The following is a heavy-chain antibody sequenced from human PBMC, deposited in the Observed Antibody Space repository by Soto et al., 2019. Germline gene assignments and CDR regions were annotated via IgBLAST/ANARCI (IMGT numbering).Heavy chain of an antibody. CDR1: GFTVSNNY. CDR3: AASRGGGGY. V-gene: IGHV3-53*01. Sequence: EVQLVESGGGLIQPGGSLRLSCAVSGFTVSNNYMSWVRQAPGKGLEGVSVIYSGGYTAYGDSVKGRFTISRDNSKNTLFLQRNGLGANAWALFYWAASRGGGGYWGQGTLVTVSS. D-gene: IGHD3-10*01. CDR2: IYSGGYT. J-gene: IGHJ4*02.